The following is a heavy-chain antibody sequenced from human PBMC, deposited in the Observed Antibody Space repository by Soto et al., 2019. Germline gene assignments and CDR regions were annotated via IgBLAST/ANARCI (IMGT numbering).Heavy chain of an antibody. D-gene: IGHD2-15*01. CDR1: GFSLSNARMG. J-gene: IGHJ5*02. CDR2: IFSNDET. CDR3: ARIRDVVWFDP. Sequence: QVTLKESGPVLVKPTETLTLTCTVSGFSLSNARMGVSWIRQPPGKALEWLAHIFSNDETSYNTSLKSRLTTPKDTSKSQVVLTMTNMDPVDTATYYCARIRDVVWFDPWGQGTLVTVSS. V-gene: IGHV2-26*01.